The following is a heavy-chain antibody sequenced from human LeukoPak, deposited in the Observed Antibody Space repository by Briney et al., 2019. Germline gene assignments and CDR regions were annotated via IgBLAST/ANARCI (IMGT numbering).Heavy chain of an antibody. CDR2: VGRSGADT. D-gene: IGHD1-1*01. CDR3: AKHSGGVYGNSDY. V-gene: IGHV3-23*01. J-gene: IGHJ4*02. Sequence: PGGSLRLSCVASGFTFSSYAVSWFRQAPGKGLEWVSTVGRSGADTYYADSVRGRFTISKDSSKNTLQMNSLSAEDTAIYYCAKHSGGVYGNSDYWGQGILVTVSS. CDR1: GFTFSSYA.